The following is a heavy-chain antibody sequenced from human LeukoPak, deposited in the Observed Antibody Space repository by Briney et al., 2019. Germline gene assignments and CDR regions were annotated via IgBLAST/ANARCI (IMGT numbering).Heavy chain of an antibody. CDR3: ASLARGADFDY. CDR2: INPSGGTT. Sequence: GASVKVSCKASGYTFTSYYMHWARQAPGQGLEWMGIINPSGGTTTYSQKFQGRVTMTRDTSTSTVYMELSSLRSDDTAVYYCASLARGADFDYRGQGTLVTVSS. CDR1: GYTFTSYY. V-gene: IGHV1-46*01. J-gene: IGHJ4*02. D-gene: IGHD4-17*01.